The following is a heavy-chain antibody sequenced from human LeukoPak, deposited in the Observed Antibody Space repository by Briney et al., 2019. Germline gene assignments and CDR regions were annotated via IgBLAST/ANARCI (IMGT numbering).Heavy chain of an antibody. CDR3: ARGPGYCSGGSCYSGYDNWFDP. V-gene: IGHV3-48*03. D-gene: IGHD2-15*01. Sequence: GGSLRLSCAASGFTFSSYEMNWVRQAPGKGLEWVSYISSSGSTIYYADSVKGRFTISRDNAKNSLYLQMNSLRAEDTAVYYCARGPGYCSGGSCYSGYDNWFDPWGQGTLVTVSS. J-gene: IGHJ5*02. CDR2: ISSSGSTI. CDR1: GFTFSSYE.